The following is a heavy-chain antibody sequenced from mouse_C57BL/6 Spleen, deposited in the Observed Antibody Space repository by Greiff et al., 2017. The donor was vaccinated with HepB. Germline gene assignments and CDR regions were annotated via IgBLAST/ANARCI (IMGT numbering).Heavy chain of an antibody. Sequence: QVQLQQSGAELVRPGSSVKLSCKASGYTFTSYWMDWVKQRPGQGLEWIGNIYPSDSETHYNQKFKDKATLTVDKSSSTAYMQLSSLTSEDSAVYYCARKGFHYYGSSDYWGQGTTLTVSS. V-gene: IGHV1-61*01. CDR1: GYTFTSYW. D-gene: IGHD1-1*01. CDR3: ARKGFHYYGSSDY. J-gene: IGHJ2*01. CDR2: IYPSDSET.